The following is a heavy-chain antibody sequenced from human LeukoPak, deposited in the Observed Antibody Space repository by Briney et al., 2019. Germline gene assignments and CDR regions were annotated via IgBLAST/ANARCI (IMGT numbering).Heavy chain of an antibody. CDR1: GGTFSRYS. CDR2: IIPILAIA. J-gene: IGHJ4*02. Sequence: VASVKVSCKASGGTFSRYSISWVRQAPGQGLEWMGRIIPILAIANYAQKFQGRVTITADKSTSTAYMQLSSLRSEDTAVYYCARSPHAANIVVVPAASYFDYWGQGTLVTVSS. CDR3: ARSPHAANIVVVPAASYFDY. V-gene: IGHV1-69*02. D-gene: IGHD2-2*01.